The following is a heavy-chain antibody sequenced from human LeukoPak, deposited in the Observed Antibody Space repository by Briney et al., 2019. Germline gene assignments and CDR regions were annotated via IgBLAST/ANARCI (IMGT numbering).Heavy chain of an antibody. D-gene: IGHD3-16*01. Sequence: SQTLSLTCAVSGGSISSGGYSWSWIRQPPGKGLEWIGYIYHSGSTYYNPSLKSRVTISVDRSKNQFSLKLSSVTAADTAVYYCARADYEDFGDYDYWGQGTLVTVSS. V-gene: IGHV4-30-2*01. CDR1: GGSISSGGYS. CDR3: ARADYEDFGDYDY. CDR2: IYHSGST. J-gene: IGHJ4*02.